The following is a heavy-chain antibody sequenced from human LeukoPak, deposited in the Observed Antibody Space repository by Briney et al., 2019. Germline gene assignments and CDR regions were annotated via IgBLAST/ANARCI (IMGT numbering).Heavy chain of an antibody. D-gene: IGHD6-13*01. CDR1: GGSISSGDYY. CDR2: IYYSGTT. J-gene: IGHJ4*02. CDR3: ARGWSVYTSSWYPGASDY. Sequence: SETLSLTCTVSGGSISSGDYYWSWIRQPPGKGLEWIGYIYYSGTTYYNPSLKSRVTISVDTSKNQFSLKLSSVTAADTAVYYCARGWSVYTSSWYPGASDYWGQGTLVTVSS. V-gene: IGHV4-30-4*01.